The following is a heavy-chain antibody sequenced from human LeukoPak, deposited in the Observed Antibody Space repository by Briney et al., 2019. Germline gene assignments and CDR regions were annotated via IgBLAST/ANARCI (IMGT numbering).Heavy chain of an antibody. V-gene: IGHV3-23*01. Sequence: GGSLRLSCAASGFTFSSYAMSWVRQAPGKGLEWVSAISGSGGSTHYADSVKGRFTISRDNSKNTLYLQMNSLRAEDTAVYYCAKGVDDFWSGYFDPWGQGTLVTVSS. CDR2: ISGSGGST. J-gene: IGHJ5*02. CDR3: AKGVDDFWSGYFDP. CDR1: GFTFSSYA. D-gene: IGHD3-3*01.